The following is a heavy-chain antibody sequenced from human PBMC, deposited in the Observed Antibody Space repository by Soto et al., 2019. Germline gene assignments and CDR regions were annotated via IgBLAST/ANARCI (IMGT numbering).Heavy chain of an antibody. CDR2: IIPIFGTA. J-gene: IGHJ4*02. D-gene: IGHD1-26*01. CDR3: ASSGSGSYLFDY. V-gene: IGHV1-69*13. Sequence: ASVKVSCKASGGTFSSYAISWVRQAPGQGLEWMGGIIPIFGTANYAQKFQGRVTITADESTNTAYMELSSLRSEDTAVYYCASSGSGSYLFDYWGQGTLVTVSS. CDR1: GGTFSSYA.